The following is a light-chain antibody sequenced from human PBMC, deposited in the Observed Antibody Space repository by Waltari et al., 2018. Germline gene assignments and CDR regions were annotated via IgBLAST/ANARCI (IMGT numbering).Light chain of an antibody. Sequence: QSALTQPASVSGSPGQSITISCTGTISDVGTYNLVSWYPQHPGKAPKLIIYEDNKRPSGVSDRLSGSKSGNTASLTISGLQAEDEADYYCCTYVGRTTFHVTFGGGTKLTVL. J-gene: IGLJ2*01. CDR2: EDN. CDR3: CTYVGRTTFHVT. CDR1: ISDVGTYNL. V-gene: IGLV2-23*02.